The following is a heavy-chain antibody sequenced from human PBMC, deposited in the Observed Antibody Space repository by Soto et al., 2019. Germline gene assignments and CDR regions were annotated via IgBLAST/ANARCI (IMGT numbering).Heavy chain of an antibody. CDR1: GFTFSNSA. D-gene: IGHD6-13*01. CDR2: ISYDGSSK. J-gene: IGHJ4*02. CDR3: AKEFSKYSSSLGY. V-gene: IGHV3-30-3*02. Sequence: QVQLVESGGGVVQPGRSLRVSCAASGFTFSNSAMHWVRQAPGKGLEWVAVISYDGSSKYYADSVKGRFTISRDNPKNTLYLQMNSLRAEDTAVCYCAKEFSKYSSSLGYWGQGTLVTVSS.